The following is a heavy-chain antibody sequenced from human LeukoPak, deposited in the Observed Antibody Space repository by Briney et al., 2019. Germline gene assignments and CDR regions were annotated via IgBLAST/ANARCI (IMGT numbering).Heavy chain of an antibody. Sequence: PSETLSLTCTVSGGSIGSYFWSWIRQPLGKRLEWMGYIYYGGTTNYNPSLKSRVTMSMDRSKNQFSLKLTSVTAADTAVYYCARETYSYTLGGYSFDLWGRGTLVTVSS. V-gene: IGHV4-59*01. J-gene: IGHJ2*01. CDR2: IYYGGTT. CDR1: GGSIGSYF. D-gene: IGHD3-16*01. CDR3: ARETYSYTLGGYSFDL.